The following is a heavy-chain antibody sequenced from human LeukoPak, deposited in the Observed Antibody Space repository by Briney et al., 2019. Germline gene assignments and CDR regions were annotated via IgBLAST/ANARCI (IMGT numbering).Heavy chain of an antibody. CDR2: MNPNSGNT. J-gene: IGHJ4*02. CDR3: ARKGRNSSGWSPFDY. V-gene: IGHV1-8*01. D-gene: IGHD6-19*01. CDR1: GYTFTSCD. Sequence: GASVKVSCRASGYTFTSCDINWVRQATGQGLEWMGWMNPNSGNTGYAQKFQGRVTMTRNTSINTAYMELTSLTSEDTAMYFCARKGRNSSGWSPFDYWGQGTLLTVSS.